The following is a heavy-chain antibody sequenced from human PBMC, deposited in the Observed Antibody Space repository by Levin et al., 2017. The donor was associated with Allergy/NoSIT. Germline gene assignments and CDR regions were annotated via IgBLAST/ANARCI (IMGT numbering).Heavy chain of an antibody. Sequence: GGSLRLSCAASGFTFSSYWMHWVRQPPGKGLVWVSRIYIDVSSTRYADSVKGRFTISRDNAKNTLYLQMTSLTAEDTAIYYCVRGDESHQHWGQGTLVTVSS. CDR3: VRGDESHQH. CDR2: IYIDVSST. J-gene: IGHJ1*01. CDR1: GFTFSSYW. V-gene: IGHV3-74*01.